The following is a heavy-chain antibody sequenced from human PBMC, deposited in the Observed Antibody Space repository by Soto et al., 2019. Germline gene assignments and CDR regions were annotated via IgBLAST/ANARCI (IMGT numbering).Heavy chain of an antibody. CDR1: GYSLTELS. CDR2: FDPEDGET. Sequence: ASVKVSCKVSGYSLTELSIHWVRQAPGKGLEWMGCFDPEDGETFYAQKFQGRVTVTEDTSTDTAYMELSSLRSEDTAVYYCATDPPHVPYDYFCGSHRYPVWGQGTLVTVYS. V-gene: IGHV1-24*01. D-gene: IGHD3-16*02. CDR3: ATDPPHVPYDYFCGSHRYPV. J-gene: IGHJ4*02.